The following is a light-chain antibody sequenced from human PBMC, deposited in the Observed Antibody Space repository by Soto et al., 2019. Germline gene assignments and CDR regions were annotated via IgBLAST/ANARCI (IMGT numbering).Light chain of an antibody. CDR2: EVS. Sequence: QSALTQPASVSGSPGQSITISCTGTSGDVGGYNYVSWYQQHPGKAPKLMIYEVSHRPSGVSNRFSGSKSGNTASLTISGLQAEDEADYFCSSYTGISTVLFGGGTKVTVL. J-gene: IGLJ2*01. CDR1: SGDVGGYNY. V-gene: IGLV2-14*01. CDR3: SSYTGISTVL.